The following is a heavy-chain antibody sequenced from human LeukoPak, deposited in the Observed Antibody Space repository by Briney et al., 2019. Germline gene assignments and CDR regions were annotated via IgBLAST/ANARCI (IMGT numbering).Heavy chain of an antibody. Sequence: PSETLSLTCTVSGGSISSYYWSWIRQPPGKGLEWIGYIYYSGSTNYNPSLKSRVTISVDTSKNQFSLKLSSVTAADTAVYYCARESPVVPAARREYYYYGMDVWGQGTTVTVSS. V-gene: IGHV4-59*01. CDR2: IYYSGST. CDR3: ARESPVVPAARREYYYYGMDV. J-gene: IGHJ6*02. CDR1: GGSISSYY. D-gene: IGHD2-2*01.